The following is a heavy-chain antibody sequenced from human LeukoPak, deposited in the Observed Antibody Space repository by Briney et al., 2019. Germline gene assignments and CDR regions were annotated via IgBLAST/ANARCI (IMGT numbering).Heavy chain of an antibody. Sequence: ASVKVSCKASGYTFINNWMHWVRQAPGQGLEWVGLINPTGTTTLYAQKFQSRVTLIRDMSTSTDYMELRSLKSEDTAVYYCARDNSVGDIAWWFDPWGQGTLVTVSS. CDR2: INPTGTTT. V-gene: IGHV1-46*01. J-gene: IGHJ5*02. CDR3: ARDNSVGDIAWWFDP. D-gene: IGHD3-10*01. CDR1: GYTFINNW.